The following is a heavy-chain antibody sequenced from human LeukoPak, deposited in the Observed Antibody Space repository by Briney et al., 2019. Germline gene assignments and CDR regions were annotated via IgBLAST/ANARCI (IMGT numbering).Heavy chain of an antibody. V-gene: IGHV3-7*03. D-gene: IGHD3-10*01. CDR3: ARIYYYGSGSYSFDY. CDR2: IKQDGSEK. CDR1: GFTFSSYW. Sequence: PGGSLRLSCAASGFTFSSYWMSWVRQAPGKGLEWVANIKQDGSEKYYVDSVKGRFTISRDNAKNPLYLQMNSLRAEDTAVYYCARIYYYGSGSYSFDYWGQGTLVTVSS. J-gene: IGHJ4*02.